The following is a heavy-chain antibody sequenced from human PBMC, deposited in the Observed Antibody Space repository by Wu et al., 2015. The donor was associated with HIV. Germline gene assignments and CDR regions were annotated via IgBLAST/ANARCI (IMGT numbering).Heavy chain of an antibody. D-gene: IGHD5-12*01. Sequence: QAQLVQFGAEVKKPGSSVKVTCKASGAGFTSYAVSWVRQAPGQGLEWMGGINPLFGTTKHAQRFQDRVKFTTDESKSTVYMELSSLRSEDTAVYYCARNTDFSGYLFVQFGVWGQGTTVTVSS. CDR3: ARNTDFSGYLFVQFGV. CDR2: INPLFGTT. J-gene: IGHJ6*02. CDR1: GAGFTSYA. V-gene: IGHV1-69*05.